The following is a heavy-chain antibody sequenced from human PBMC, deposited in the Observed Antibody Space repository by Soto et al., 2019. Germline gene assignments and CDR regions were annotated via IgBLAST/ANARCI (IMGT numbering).Heavy chain of an antibody. J-gene: IGHJ4*02. D-gene: IGHD6-13*01. V-gene: IGHV1-18*01. CDR1: GYTFTNYG. Sequence: QVQLVQSGAEVKKPGASVKVSCKTSGYTFTNYGINWVRQAPGQGLEWMGWINAYNGKTNYAQRLQGRVIMTTDTSTSTAYMAMRSMRSADTAVYYCARGSSTVAFDYWGPGTLFTVSS. CDR3: ARGSSTVAFDY. CDR2: INAYNGKT.